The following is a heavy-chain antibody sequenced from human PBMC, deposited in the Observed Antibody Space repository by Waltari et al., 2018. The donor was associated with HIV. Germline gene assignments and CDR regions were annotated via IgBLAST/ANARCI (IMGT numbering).Heavy chain of an antibody. Sequence: QVQLLQSGAEVKKPGASVKVSCKASGYTFSGHYMHWVRQAPGQGLEWMGRINPYTGDTKYAQRFQGRVTMTRDTSISTAYMDLSRLRSDDTAVYYCARVGWLGDDAFDIWGQGTMVTVSS. CDR2: INPYTGDT. J-gene: IGHJ3*02. CDR1: GYTFSGHY. D-gene: IGHD3-10*01. CDR3: ARVGWLGDDAFDI. V-gene: IGHV1-2*06.